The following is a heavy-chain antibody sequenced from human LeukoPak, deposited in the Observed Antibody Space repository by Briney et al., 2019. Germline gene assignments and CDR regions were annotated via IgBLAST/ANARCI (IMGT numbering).Heavy chain of an antibody. D-gene: IGHD2-2*01. CDR1: EFTFSSYA. CDR3: AKDRRACSSSSCYYRFDY. V-gene: IGHV3-23*01. J-gene: IGHJ4*02. CDR2: ISDSGGST. Sequence: GGSLRLSCAVSEFTFSSYAMSWVRQAPGKGLEWVSAISDSGGSTYYADSVKGRFTISRDNSKNTVYLQMNSLRAEDTAVYYCAKDRRACSSSSCYYRFDYWGQGTLVTVSS.